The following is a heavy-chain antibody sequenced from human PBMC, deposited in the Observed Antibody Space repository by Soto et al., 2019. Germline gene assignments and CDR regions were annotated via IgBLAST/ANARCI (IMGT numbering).Heavy chain of an antibody. CDR2: IKSKTDGGTT. CDR1: GFTFSNAW. D-gene: IGHD2-2*01. CDR3: TVAPPYCSSTSCYEISYYYYYMDV. V-gene: IGHV3-15*01. J-gene: IGHJ6*03. Sequence: PGGSLRLSCAASGFTFSNAWMSWVRQAPGKGLERVGRIKSKTDGGTTDYAAPVKGRFTISRDDSKNTLYLQMNSLKTEDTAVYYCTVAPPYCSSTSCYEISYYYYYMDVWGKGTTVTVSS.